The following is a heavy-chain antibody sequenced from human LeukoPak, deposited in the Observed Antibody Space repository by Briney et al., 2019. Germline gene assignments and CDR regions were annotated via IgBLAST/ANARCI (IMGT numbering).Heavy chain of an antibody. CDR2: FNPKSGDT. CDR3: ARDSSTWYSDYYYYMDV. J-gene: IGHJ6*03. D-gene: IGHD2/OR15-2a*01. Sequence: ASVKVSCKTSGFMFTAYYIHWVRQVPGQGLEWMGWFNPKSGDTNYPQKFQGRVTMTGDTSTSTAYMGLSSLRSDDTARYFCARDSSTWYSDYYYYMDVWGKGTTVTVSS. CDR1: GFMFTAYY. V-gene: IGHV1-2*02.